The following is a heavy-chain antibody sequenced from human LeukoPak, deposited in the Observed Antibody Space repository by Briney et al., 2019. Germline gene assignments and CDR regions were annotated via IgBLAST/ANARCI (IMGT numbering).Heavy chain of an antibody. CDR1: GFTFSDYY. D-gene: IGHD3-9*01. CDR3: ARGNGLRYFDWLLPGFDY. Sequence: PGGSLRLSCAASGFTFSDYYMSWIRQAPGKGLEWVSYISSSGSTIYYADSVKGRFTISRDNAKNSLYLKMNSLRAEDTAVYYCARGNGLRYFDWLLPGFDYWGQGTLVTVSS. J-gene: IGHJ4*02. V-gene: IGHV3-11*04. CDR2: ISSSGSTI.